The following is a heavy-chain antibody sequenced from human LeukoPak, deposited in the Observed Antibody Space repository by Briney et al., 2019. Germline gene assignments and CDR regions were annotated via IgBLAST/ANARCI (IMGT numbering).Heavy chain of an antibody. CDR3: ARRHGRCSDGSCYYPDY. Sequence: RASVKVSCKASGYTFTSYDINWVRQATGQGLEWMGWMNPNSGNTGCAQKFQGRVTMTRNSSITTAYMELSSLRSEDTAVYYCARRHGRCSDGSCYYPDYWGQGTLVTVSS. CDR2: MNPNSGNT. D-gene: IGHD2-15*01. CDR1: GYTFTSYD. J-gene: IGHJ4*02. V-gene: IGHV1-8*01.